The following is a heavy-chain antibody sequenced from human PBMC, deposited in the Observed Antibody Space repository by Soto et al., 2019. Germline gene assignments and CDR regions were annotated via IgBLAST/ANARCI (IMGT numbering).Heavy chain of an antibody. D-gene: IGHD5-18*01. CDR1: GFTFSGSA. V-gene: IGHV3-73*01. CDR2: IRSKANSYAT. J-gene: IGHJ4*02. CDR3: TRRHDTAMAGIDY. Sequence: GGSLRLSCAASGFTFSGSAMHWVRQASGKGLEWVGRIRSKANSYATAYAASVKGRFTISRDDSKNTAYLQMNSLKTEDTAVYYCTRRHDTAMAGIDYWGQGTLVTVSS.